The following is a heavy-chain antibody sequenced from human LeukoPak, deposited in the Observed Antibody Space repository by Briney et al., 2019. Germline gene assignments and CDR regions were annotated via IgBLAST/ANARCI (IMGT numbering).Heavy chain of an antibody. V-gene: IGHV3-30*19. CDR3: ARVSIAAAADY. Sequence: GGSLRLSCAASGFTFSSYGMHWVRQAPGKGLEWVAVISYDGSNKYYADSVKGRFTISRDNSKNTLYLQMNSLRAEDTAVYYCARVSIAAAADYWGQGTLVTVSS. J-gene: IGHJ4*02. D-gene: IGHD6-13*01. CDR1: GFTFSSYG. CDR2: ISYDGSNK.